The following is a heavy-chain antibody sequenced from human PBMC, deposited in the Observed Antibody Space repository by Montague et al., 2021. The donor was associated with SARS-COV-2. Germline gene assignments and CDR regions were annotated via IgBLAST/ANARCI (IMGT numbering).Heavy chain of an antibody. Sequence: SETLSLTCTVYGGSINSYYWSWIRQPPGKGLEWIGEINHRGSTNYNPSLKSRVTISVDTSKNQFSLKLSSVTAADTAVYYCARVRYEGWGTSLGMDVWGQGTSVTVSS. J-gene: IGHJ6*02. CDR1: GGSINSYY. CDR3: ARVRYEGWGTSLGMDV. V-gene: IGHV4-34*01. D-gene: IGHD3-10*01. CDR2: INHRGST.